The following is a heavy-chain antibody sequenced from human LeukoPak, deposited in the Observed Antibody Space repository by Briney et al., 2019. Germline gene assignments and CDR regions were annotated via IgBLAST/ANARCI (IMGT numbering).Heavy chain of an antibody. J-gene: IGHJ4*02. Sequence: GGSLRLSCAASGFTVSSNYMSWGRQAPGKGLEWVSVIYSGGSTYYADSVKGRFTISRDNSKNTLYLQMNSLRAEDTAVYYCARVGATGDLDYWGQGTLVTVSS. CDR1: GFTVSSNY. CDR3: ARVGATGDLDY. CDR2: IYSGGST. V-gene: IGHV3-53*01. D-gene: IGHD1-26*01.